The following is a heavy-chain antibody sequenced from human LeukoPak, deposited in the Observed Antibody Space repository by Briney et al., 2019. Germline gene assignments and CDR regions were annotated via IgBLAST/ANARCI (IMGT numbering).Heavy chain of an antibody. J-gene: IGHJ5*02. CDR2: TSSSDAGT. D-gene: IGHD3-10*01. CDR3: AKEALNVLLWFGESRGFDP. Sequence: GGSLRLSCAAFGFPLSSYAMSWVRQAPGKGLEWVSATSSSDAGTYHADSVRGRFTISRDNSKNTLYLQMNSLRAEDTAVYYCAKEALNVLLWFGESRGFDPWGQGTLVTVSS. CDR1: GFPLSSYA. V-gene: IGHV3-23*01.